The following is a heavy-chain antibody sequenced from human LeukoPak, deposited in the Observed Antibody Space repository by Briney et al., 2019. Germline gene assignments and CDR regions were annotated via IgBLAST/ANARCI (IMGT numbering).Heavy chain of an antibody. V-gene: IGHV1-69*13. CDR1: GGTFSSYA. CDR2: IIPIFGTA. D-gene: IGHD4-17*01. CDR3: AREAETTVTTILDY. Sequence: WASVKVSCKASGGTFSSYAISWVRQAPGQGLEWMGGIIPIFGTANYAQKFQGRVTITADESTSTAYMELSSLRSEDTAVYYCAREAETTVTTILDYRGQGTLVTVSS. J-gene: IGHJ4*02.